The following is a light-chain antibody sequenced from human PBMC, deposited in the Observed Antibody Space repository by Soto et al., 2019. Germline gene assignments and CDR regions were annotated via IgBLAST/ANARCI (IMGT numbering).Light chain of an antibody. V-gene: IGKV3-20*01. Sequence: DIVLTQSPGTLSLSPGERATLSCRASQSVSRSYLAWYQHKPGQAPRLLIYGASNRATGIPDRFSGSGSGTDFTLTINRLAPEDFAVYFCQQYGASPRFGQGTRLEIK. CDR1: QSVSRSY. J-gene: IGKJ5*01. CDR3: QQYGASPR. CDR2: GAS.